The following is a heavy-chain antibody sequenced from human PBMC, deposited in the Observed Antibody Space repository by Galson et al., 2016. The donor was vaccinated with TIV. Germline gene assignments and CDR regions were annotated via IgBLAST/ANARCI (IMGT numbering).Heavy chain of an antibody. CDR3: ATGDKDHVYHGMDV. CDR1: GFAFDAYA. CDR2: INWSSAST. D-gene: IGHD1-14*01. Sequence: SLRLSCAASGFAFDAYAMHWVRQPPGKGLEWVSGINWSSASTGYAGSVKGRFTISRDNAKNSLYLQMHRLRPEDTALYYCATGDKDHVYHGMDVWGQGTTVSVSS. J-gene: IGHJ6*02. V-gene: IGHV3-9*01.